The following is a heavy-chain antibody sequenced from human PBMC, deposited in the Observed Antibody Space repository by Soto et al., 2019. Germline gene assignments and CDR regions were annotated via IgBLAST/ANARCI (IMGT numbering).Heavy chain of an antibody. D-gene: IGHD1-7*01. CDR1: GFTFSSYG. CDR2: IWYDGSNK. V-gene: IGHV3-33*01. Sequence: PGGSLRLSCAASGFTFSSYGMHWVRQAPGKGLEWVAVIWYDGSNKYYADSVKGRFTISRDNSKNTLYLQMNSLRAEDTAVYYCARDVVRNYRLSYYYGMDVWGQGTTVTVSS. CDR3: ARDVVRNYRLSYYYGMDV. J-gene: IGHJ6*02.